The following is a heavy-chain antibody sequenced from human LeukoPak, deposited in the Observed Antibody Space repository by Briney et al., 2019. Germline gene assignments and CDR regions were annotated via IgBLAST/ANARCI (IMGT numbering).Heavy chain of an antibody. CDR3: ARPDSGSYPY. Sequence: PSETLSLTCTVSGGSISSSSYYWGWIRQPPGKGLEWIGSIYYSGSTYYNPSLKSRVTISVDTSKNQFSLKLSSVTAADTAVYYCARPDSGSYPYWGQGTLVTVSS. D-gene: IGHD1-26*01. V-gene: IGHV4-39*01. CDR1: GGSISSSSYY. J-gene: IGHJ4*02. CDR2: IYYSGST.